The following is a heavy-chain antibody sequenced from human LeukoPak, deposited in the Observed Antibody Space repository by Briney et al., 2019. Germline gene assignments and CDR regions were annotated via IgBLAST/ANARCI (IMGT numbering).Heavy chain of an antibody. D-gene: IGHD6-19*01. CDR3: ALRIAVAGTPSYFGY. Sequence: SETLSLTCTVSGGSISSYYWSWIRQPPGKGLEWIGSIYHSGSTYYNPSLKSRVTISVDTSKNQFSLKLSSVTAADTAVYYCALRIAVAGTPSYFGYWGQGTLVTVSS. V-gene: IGHV4-59*04. CDR1: GGSISSYY. J-gene: IGHJ4*02. CDR2: IYHSGST.